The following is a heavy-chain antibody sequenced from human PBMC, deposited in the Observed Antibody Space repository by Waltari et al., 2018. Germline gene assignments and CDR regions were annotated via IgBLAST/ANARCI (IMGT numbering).Heavy chain of an antibody. J-gene: IGHJ5*02. Sequence: QVQLQESGPGLVKPSGTLSLTCAVSGGSVSSGSWWSWVRQSPGKGLEWIAEISHSGGSSYNPALKSRVTISVDESKNQFSLKRTSITAADTAVYYCARDRGLRGGYDSWGQGMLVTVSS. CDR3: ARDRGLRGGYDS. V-gene: IGHV4-4*02. CDR1: GGSVSSGSW. CDR2: ISHSGGS. D-gene: IGHD5-12*01.